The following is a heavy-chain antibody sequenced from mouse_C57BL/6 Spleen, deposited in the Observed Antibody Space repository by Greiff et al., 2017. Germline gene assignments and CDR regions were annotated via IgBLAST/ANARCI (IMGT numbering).Heavy chain of an antibody. J-gene: IGHJ2*01. Sequence: QVQLQQPGAELVMPGASVKLSCKASGYTFTSYWMHWVKQRPGQGLEWIGEIDPSDSYTNYNQTFKGKSTLTVDKSSSTAYMQLSSLTSEDSAVYYCARSDYYGSSIDYWGQGTTLTFSS. V-gene: IGHV1-69*01. CDR2: IDPSDSYT. CDR1: GYTFTSYW. CDR3: ARSDYYGSSIDY. D-gene: IGHD1-1*01.